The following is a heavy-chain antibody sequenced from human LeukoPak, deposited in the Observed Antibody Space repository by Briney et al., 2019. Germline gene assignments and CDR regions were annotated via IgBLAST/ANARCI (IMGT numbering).Heavy chain of an antibody. Sequence: GESLKISCKGSGYIFTSYWIGWVRQMPGKGLEWMGIIYPGDSDTRYSPSFQGQVTISADKSITTAYLQWSSLKASDTAMYYCACSSSASGGYFDYWGQGTLVTVSS. CDR1: GYIFTSYW. D-gene: IGHD2-2*01. V-gene: IGHV5-51*01. CDR2: IYPGDSDT. J-gene: IGHJ4*02. CDR3: ACSSSASGGYFDY.